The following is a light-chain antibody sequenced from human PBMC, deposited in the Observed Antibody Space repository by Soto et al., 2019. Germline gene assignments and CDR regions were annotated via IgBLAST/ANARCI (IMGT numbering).Light chain of an antibody. Sequence: DIQMTQSTTSLSASVGDRVTITCRASQDIRNFVAWYQQKPGKAPKLLIYAASTLQSGVPSRFSGSGSGTDFTLTINSLRPEDVATYSCQKYSSVPVFGPGTKVEIK. J-gene: IGKJ3*01. CDR2: AAS. V-gene: IGKV1-27*01. CDR1: QDIRNF. CDR3: QKYSSVPV.